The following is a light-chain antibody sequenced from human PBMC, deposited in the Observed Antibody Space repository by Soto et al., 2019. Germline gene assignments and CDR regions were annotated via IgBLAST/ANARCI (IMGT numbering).Light chain of an antibody. J-gene: IGLJ1*01. CDR2: TND. CDR1: SSNIGTNS. V-gene: IGLV1-44*01. CDR3: AAWDDSLTGYV. Sequence: QSVLTQPPSASGTPGQRVSISCSGSSSNIGTNSVSWYQQLPGTAPTLLIYTNDQRPSGVPDRFSGSRSGTSASLAISGLQSEDEADYYCAAWDDSLTGYVFGTGTKVTVL.